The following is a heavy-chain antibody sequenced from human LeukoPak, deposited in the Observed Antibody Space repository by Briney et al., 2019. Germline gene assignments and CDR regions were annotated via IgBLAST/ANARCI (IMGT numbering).Heavy chain of an antibody. D-gene: IGHD3-22*01. V-gene: IGHV4-59*01. CDR3: ARDRDSSGLRDFDL. CDR2: IYYSGNT. Sequence: SETLSLTCTVSGGSISSYYWSWIRQPPGKGLEWIGYIYYSGNTNYNPSLKSRVSISIDTSKNQFSLQLSSVTAADTAVYYCARDRDSSGLRDFDLWGRGTPVTVSA. CDR1: GGSISSYY. J-gene: IGHJ2*01.